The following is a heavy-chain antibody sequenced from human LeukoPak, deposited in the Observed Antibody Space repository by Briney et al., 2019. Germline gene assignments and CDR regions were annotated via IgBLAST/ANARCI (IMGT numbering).Heavy chain of an antibody. CDR2: ISHSGGTT. Sequence: GGSLRLSCAASGFTFSSYDMTWVRQAPGKGLEWVSSISHSGGTTYYADSVKGQFTISRDNSKNTLYLQMNSLRAEDTAVYYCARARPEWLHDAFDIWGQGTLVTVSS. D-gene: IGHD3-3*01. J-gene: IGHJ3*02. CDR3: ARARPEWLHDAFDI. CDR1: GFTFSSYD. V-gene: IGHV3-23*01.